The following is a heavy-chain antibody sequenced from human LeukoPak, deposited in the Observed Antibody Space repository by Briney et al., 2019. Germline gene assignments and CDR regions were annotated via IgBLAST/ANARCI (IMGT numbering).Heavy chain of an antibody. D-gene: IGHD6-19*01. V-gene: IGHV4-34*01. J-gene: IGHJ4*02. Sequence: SETLSLTCAIYGESFSDYYWSWIRQSPGKGPEWIGEINHSGSYNYNPSLKSRVSISLDTSKNQFSLNLSSVTAADTAVYYCARRGSGWSYWGQGTLVTVSS. CDR3: ARRGSGWSY. CDR2: INHSGSY. CDR1: GESFSDYY.